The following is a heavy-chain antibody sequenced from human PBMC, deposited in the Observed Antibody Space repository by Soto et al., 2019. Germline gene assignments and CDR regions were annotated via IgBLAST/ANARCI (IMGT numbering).Heavy chain of an antibody. CDR3: ARGRSYGSGSSDAFDI. CDR2: IYSGGST. J-gene: IGHJ3*02. CDR1: GFTVSSNY. Sequence: GGSLRLSCAASGFTVSSNYMSWVRQAPGKGLEWVSVIYSGGSTYYADSVKGRFTISRHNSKNTLYLQMNSLRAEDTAVYYCARGRSYGSGSSDAFDIWGQGTMVTVSS. V-gene: IGHV3-53*04. D-gene: IGHD3-10*01.